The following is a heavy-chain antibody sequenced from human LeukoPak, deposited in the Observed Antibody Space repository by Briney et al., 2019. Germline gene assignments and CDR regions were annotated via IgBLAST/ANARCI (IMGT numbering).Heavy chain of an antibody. Sequence: PSETLSLTCTVSGASINKDYRAWIRQPPGRGLEWIGYVIDSDFNEANGDITNYNPSLETRVTTSRDTPKNQFSLKLSSMAAADTAIYDCVRASADSGGAFDVWGHGTVF. CDR3: VRASADSGGAFDV. V-gene: IGHV4-59*01. CDR1: GASINKDY. D-gene: IGHD2-15*01. CDR2: VIDSDFNEANGDIT. J-gene: IGHJ3*01.